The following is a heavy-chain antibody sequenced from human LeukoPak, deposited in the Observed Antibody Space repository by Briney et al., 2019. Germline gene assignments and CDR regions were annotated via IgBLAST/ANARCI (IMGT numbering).Heavy chain of an antibody. V-gene: IGHV3-7*01. J-gene: IGHJ4*02. Sequence: GGSLRVSCAASGFTFNSYWMSWVRQARGKGLEWVANIKQDGSEKYYVDSVKGRFTISRDNAKNSLYLQMNSLRAEDTAVYYCARDPDILTGWRCFDYWGQGTLVTVSS. CDR3: ARDPDILTGWRCFDY. CDR1: GFTFNSYW. CDR2: IKQDGSEK. D-gene: IGHD3-9*01.